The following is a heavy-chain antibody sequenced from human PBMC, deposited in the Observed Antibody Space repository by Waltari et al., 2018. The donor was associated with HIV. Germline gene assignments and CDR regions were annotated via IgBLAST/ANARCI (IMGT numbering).Heavy chain of an antibody. CDR1: GYDLTSNW. CDR3: ATLRGAEWYLVADY. D-gene: IGHD3-3*01. CDR2: FFGVSYEA. V-gene: IGHV5-51*01. J-gene: IGHJ4*02. Sequence: EVKVVQSGAEVKKPGESLKISCTGSGYDLTSNWVGWVRQMPGNGRNWMAFFFGVSYEAGYSPSFQGDVTLSADRAINTAYLQWKSLKASDTGIYYCATLRGAEWYLVADYWGQVTLVTVSS.